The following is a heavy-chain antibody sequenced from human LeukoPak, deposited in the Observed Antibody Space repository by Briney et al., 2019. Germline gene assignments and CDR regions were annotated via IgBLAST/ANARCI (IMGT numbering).Heavy chain of an antibody. Sequence: SETLSLTCTVSRGSIRGYYWSWVRQPPGKGLEWIGHSHSSGSTSYNPCLNSRVTISVDTSKNQCSLNLRSVTAADTCVYCCARSGSRRSGGAFVLWGQGTMVTVSS. V-gene: IGHV4-59*01. D-gene: IGHD6-19*01. CDR2: SHSSGST. CDR1: RGSIRGYY. CDR3: ARSGSRRSGGAFVL. J-gene: IGHJ3*01.